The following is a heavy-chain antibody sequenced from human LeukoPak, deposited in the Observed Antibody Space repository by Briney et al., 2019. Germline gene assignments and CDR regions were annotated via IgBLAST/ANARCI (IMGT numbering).Heavy chain of an antibody. V-gene: IGHV4-4*07. CDR3: ARDRWFGEDYYYYYYMDV. CDR1: GGSISSYY. CDR2: IYTSGST. D-gene: IGHD3-10*01. J-gene: IGHJ6*03. Sequence: PSETLSLTCTVSGGSISSYYWSWIRQPAGKGLEWIGRIYTSGSTNYNPSLKSRVTISVDTSKNQFSLKLSSVTAADTAVYYCARDRWFGEDYYYYYYMDVWGKGTTVTVSS.